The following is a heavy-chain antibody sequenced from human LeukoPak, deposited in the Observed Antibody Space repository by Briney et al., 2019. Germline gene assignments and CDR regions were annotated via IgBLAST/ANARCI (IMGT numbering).Heavy chain of an antibody. D-gene: IGHD4-23*01. CDR3: ARDLLYGGNSPFDY. CDR2: IKQDGSEK. J-gene: IGHJ4*02. CDR1: GFTFSRYW. V-gene: IGHV3-7*04. Sequence: GGSLRLSCAASGFTFSRYWMSWVRQAPGEGLEWVANIKQDGSEKYYVDSVKGRFTISRDNAKNSLYLQMNSLRADDTAVYYCARDLLYGGNSPFDYWGQGTLVTVSP.